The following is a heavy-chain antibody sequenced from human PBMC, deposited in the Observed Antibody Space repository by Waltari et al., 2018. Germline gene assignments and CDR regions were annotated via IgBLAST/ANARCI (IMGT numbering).Heavy chain of an antibody. D-gene: IGHD6-19*01. CDR3: ARVASSGWTTLFDY. V-gene: IGHV4-4*02. CDR2: IYPSGSN. CDR1: GGSISSSNW. Sequence: QVQLQESGPGLVKPSGTLSLTCAVSGGSISSSNWWSWVRQPPGKGLGWIGEIYPSGSNTYNPSLKSRVTMSVDKSKNQFSLKLSSATAADTAVYYCARVASSGWTTLFDYWGQGTLVTVSS. J-gene: IGHJ4*02.